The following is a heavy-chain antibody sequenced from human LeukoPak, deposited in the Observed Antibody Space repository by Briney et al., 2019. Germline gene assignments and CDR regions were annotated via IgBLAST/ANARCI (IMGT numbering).Heavy chain of an antibody. J-gene: IGHJ3*02. Sequence: GGSPRLSCAASGFTFSAYSMNWVRQAPGKGLDWVSYISSRSFTIYYADSVKGRFTISRDNAKNSLYLEMNSLRDEDTAVYYCARSVIAVAGYDAFDIWGQGTVVTVSS. CDR3: ARSVIAVAGYDAFDI. CDR2: ISSRSFTI. CDR1: GFTFSAYS. D-gene: IGHD6-19*01. V-gene: IGHV3-48*02.